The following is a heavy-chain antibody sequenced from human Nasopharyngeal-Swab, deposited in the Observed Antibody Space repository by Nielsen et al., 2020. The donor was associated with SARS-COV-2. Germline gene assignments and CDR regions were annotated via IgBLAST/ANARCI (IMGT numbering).Heavy chain of an antibody. V-gene: IGHV4-30-4*01. Sequence: LRLSCTVSGGSISSGDYYWGWIRQPPGKGLEWIGYIYYSGSTYYNPSLKSRVTISVDTSKNQFSLKLSSVTAADTAVYYCARDSLGTYYHYFDYWGQGTLVTVSS. J-gene: IGHJ4*02. CDR1: GGSISSGDYY. D-gene: IGHD3-22*01. CDR2: IYYSGST. CDR3: ARDSLGTYYHYFDY.